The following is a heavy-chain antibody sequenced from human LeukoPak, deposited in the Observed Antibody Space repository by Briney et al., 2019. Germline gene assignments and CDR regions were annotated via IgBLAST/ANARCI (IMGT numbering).Heavy chain of an antibody. CDR3: ARDLCSSTSCYPYYFDY. D-gene: IGHD2-2*01. V-gene: IGHV3-7*01. CDR1: GFTFSSYW. Sequence: GGSLRLSCAASGFTFSSYWLSWVRQAPGKGLEWVSNINQDGSEKYYVDSVKGRFTISRDNTKNSLYLQMNSLRAEDTAVYYCARDLCSSTSCYPYYFDYWGQGTLVIVSS. J-gene: IGHJ4*02. CDR2: INQDGSEK.